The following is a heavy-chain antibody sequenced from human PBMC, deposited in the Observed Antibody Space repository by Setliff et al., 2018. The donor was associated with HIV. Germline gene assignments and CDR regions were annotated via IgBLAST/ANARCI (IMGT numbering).Heavy chain of an antibody. CDR1: SGSISSYY. J-gene: IGHJ6*03. V-gene: IGHV4-59*01. D-gene: IGHD6-19*01. CDR3: ARGKWLVQNFYSYYMDV. Sequence: SETLSLTCTVSSGSISSYYWIWIRQPPGKGLEWIGHIFYSGSTNHNPSLKSRVTIPVDTSKNQFSLKLSSVTAADTAVYYCARGKWLVQNFYSYYMDVWGKGTTVTVSS. CDR2: IFYSGST.